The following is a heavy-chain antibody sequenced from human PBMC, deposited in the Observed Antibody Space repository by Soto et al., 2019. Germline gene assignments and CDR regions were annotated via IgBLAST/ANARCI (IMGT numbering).Heavy chain of an antibody. CDR1: GGTFSSYA. CDR2: IIPIFGTA. V-gene: IGHV1-69*01. Sequence: QVQLVQSGAEVKKPGSSVKVSCKASGGTFSSYAISWVRQAPGQGLEWMGGIIPIFGTANYAQKFQGRVTITADESTSTAYMELSSLRSEDTAVYYCARSHGVVGATTRYYYYGMDGWGQGTTVTVSS. J-gene: IGHJ6*02. CDR3: ARSHGVVGATTRYYYYGMDG. D-gene: IGHD1-26*01.